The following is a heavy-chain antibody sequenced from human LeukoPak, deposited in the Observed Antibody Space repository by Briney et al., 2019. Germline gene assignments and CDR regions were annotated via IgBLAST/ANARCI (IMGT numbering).Heavy chain of an antibody. D-gene: IGHD1-26*01. V-gene: IGHV3-21*01. J-gene: IGHJ4*02. Sequence: GGSLRLSCAPSGFTFSSYSMNWVRQAPGKGLEWVSSICSSSSYIYYADSVKGRFTISRDNAQNSLYLQMSSLRAEDTAVYYCARDRGIDYWGQGALVTVSS. CDR3: ARDRGIDY. CDR1: GFTFSSYS. CDR2: ICSSSSYI.